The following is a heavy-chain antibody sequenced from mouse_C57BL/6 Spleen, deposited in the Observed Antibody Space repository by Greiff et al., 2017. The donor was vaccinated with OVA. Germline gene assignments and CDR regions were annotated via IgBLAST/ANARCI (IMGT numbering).Heavy chain of an antibody. CDR2: IDPEDGET. Sequence: VQLQQSGAELVKPGASVKLSCTASGFNIKDYYMHWVKQRTEQGLEWIGRIDPEDGETKYAPKFQGQATITADTSSNTAYLPLSSLTSEDTAVYYCARSGGTAPFAYWGQGTLVTVSA. V-gene: IGHV14-2*01. D-gene: IGHD3-2*02. CDR3: ARSGGTAPFAY. J-gene: IGHJ3*01. CDR1: GFNIKDYY.